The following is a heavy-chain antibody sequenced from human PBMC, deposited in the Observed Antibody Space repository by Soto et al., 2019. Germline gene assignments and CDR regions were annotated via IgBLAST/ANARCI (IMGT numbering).Heavy chain of an antibody. D-gene: IGHD3-10*01. CDR1: GFTFSDYY. V-gene: IGHV3-11*05. J-gene: IGHJ5*02. Sequence: QVQLVESGGGLVKPGGSLRLSCAASGFTFSDYYMSWIRQAPGKGLEWVSYISSSSSYTNYADSVKGRFTISRDNAKNSLYLQRNSLRAEDTAVYYCARVGMVRGARPDWFDPWGQGTLVTVSS. CDR2: ISSSSSYT. CDR3: ARVGMVRGARPDWFDP.